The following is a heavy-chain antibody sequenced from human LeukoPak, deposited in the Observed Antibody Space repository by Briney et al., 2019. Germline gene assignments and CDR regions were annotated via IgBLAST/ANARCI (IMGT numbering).Heavy chain of an antibody. V-gene: IGHV1-18*01. CDR1: GYTFTSYG. J-gene: IGHJ4*02. CDR2: ISAYNGNT. D-gene: IGHD4-17*01. Sequence: ASVKVSCKASGYTFTSYGLTWVRQAPGQGLEWMGWISAYNGNTNYAQKLQGRVTMTTDTSTSTAYMELRSLRSDDTAVYYCARTDYGDYPFDYWGQGTLVTVSS. CDR3: ARTDYGDYPFDY.